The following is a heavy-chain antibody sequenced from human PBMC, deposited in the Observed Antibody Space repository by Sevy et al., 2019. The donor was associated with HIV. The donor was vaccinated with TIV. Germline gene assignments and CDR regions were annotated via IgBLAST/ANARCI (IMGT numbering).Heavy chain of an antibody. D-gene: IGHD2-2*03. V-gene: IGHV1-2*02. CDR2: INPNSGGT. CDR3: ASSSGYCSSTSCPRHWGAFDI. CDR1: GYTFTGYY. Sequence: ASVKVSCKASGYTFTGYYMHWVRQAPGQGLEWMEWINPNSGGTNYAQKFQGRVTMTRDTSISTAYMELSRLRSDDTAVYYCASSSGYCSSTSCPRHWGAFDIWGQGTMVTVSS. J-gene: IGHJ3*02.